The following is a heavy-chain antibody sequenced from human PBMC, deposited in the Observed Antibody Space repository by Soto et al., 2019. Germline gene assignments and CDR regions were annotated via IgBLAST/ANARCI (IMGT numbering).Heavy chain of an antibody. J-gene: IGHJ6*02. CDR1: GGSFSGYY. V-gene: IGHV4-34*01. CDR3: AALEAAAEHYYYYGMDV. Sequence: SETLSLTCAVYGGSFSGYYWSWIRQPPGKGLEWIGEINHSGSTNYNPSLKSRVTISVDTSKNQFSLKLSSVTAADTAVYYCAALEAAAEHYYYYGMDVWGQGTTVTVSS. D-gene: IGHD6-13*01. CDR2: INHSGST.